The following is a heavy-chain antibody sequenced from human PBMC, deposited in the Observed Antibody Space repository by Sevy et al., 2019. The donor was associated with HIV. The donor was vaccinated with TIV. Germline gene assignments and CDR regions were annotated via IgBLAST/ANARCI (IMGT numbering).Heavy chain of an antibody. V-gene: IGHV3-7*01. CDR2: IKQDGSEK. J-gene: IGHJ6*02. Sequence: GGSLRLSCAASGFTFSSYWMSWVRQAPGKGLEWVANIKQDGSEKYYVDSGKGRFTISRDNAKNSLYLQMNSLRAEDTAVYYCARVPYDYDFWSGYYRPTGYYYYGMDVWGQGTTVTVSS. D-gene: IGHD3-3*01. CDR3: ARVPYDYDFWSGYYRPTGYYYYGMDV. CDR1: GFTFSSYW.